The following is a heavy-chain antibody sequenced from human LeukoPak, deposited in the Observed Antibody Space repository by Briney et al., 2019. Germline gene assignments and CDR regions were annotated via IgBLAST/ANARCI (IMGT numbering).Heavy chain of an antibody. Sequence: GGSLRLFCAASGFTFSSYWMSWVRQAPGKGLEWVANIKQDGSEKYYVDSVKGRFTISRDNAKNSLYLQMNSLRAEDTAVYYCARDYDFWSGYFVYWGQGTLVTVSS. J-gene: IGHJ4*02. CDR1: GFTFSSYW. V-gene: IGHV3-7*01. D-gene: IGHD3-3*01. CDR3: ARDYDFWSGYFVY. CDR2: IKQDGSEK.